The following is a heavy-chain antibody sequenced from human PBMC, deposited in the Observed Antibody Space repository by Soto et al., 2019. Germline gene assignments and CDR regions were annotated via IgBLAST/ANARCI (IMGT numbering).Heavy chain of an antibody. CDR1: GFTFSNYG. Sequence: QVQLVESGGGVVQPGGSLRLSCAASGFTFSNYGMHWVRQAPGKGLEWVAVISYDGSNKYYADSVKGRFTISRDNSKNTLYLQMNSLTPEDTAVYYCARDWVWFGAHPIDCWGQGPLVTVSS. D-gene: IGHD3-10*01. V-gene: IGHV3-30*03. J-gene: IGHJ4*02. CDR3: ARDWVWFGAHPIDC. CDR2: ISYDGSNK.